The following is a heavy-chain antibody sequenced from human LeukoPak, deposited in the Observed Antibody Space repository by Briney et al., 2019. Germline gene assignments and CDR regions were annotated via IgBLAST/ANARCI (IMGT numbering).Heavy chain of an antibody. CDR1: GFTFSSYG. J-gene: IGHJ4*02. CDR3: ARWAGYCSSTSCQIGDY. D-gene: IGHD2-2*01. CDR2: ISYDGSNK. Sequence: PGGSLRLSCAASGFTFSSYGMHWVRQAPGKGLEWVAVISYDGSNKYYADSVKGRFTISRDNSKNTLYLQMYSLRAEDTAVYYCARWAGYCSSTSCQIGDYWGQGTLVTVSS. V-gene: IGHV3-30*03.